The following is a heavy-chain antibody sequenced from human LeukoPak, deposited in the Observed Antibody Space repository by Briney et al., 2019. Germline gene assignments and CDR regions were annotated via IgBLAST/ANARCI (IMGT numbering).Heavy chain of an antibody. Sequence: PSETLSLTCAVSGGSFSGHYWNWIRQPPGKGLEWIGNIYPSGTTYYNPSLKTRVTISVDTSKNQFSLKLSSVTAADTAVYFCARAYSSSWYFNWFDPWGQGTLVTVSS. CDR1: GGSFSGHY. V-gene: IGHV4-34*01. CDR2: IYPSGTT. CDR3: ARAYSSSWYFNWFDP. J-gene: IGHJ5*02. D-gene: IGHD6-13*01.